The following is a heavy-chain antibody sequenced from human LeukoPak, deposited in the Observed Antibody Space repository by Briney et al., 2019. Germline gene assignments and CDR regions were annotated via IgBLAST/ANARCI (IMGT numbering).Heavy chain of an antibody. J-gene: IGHJ5*02. CDR3: ARQDRITIFGVIGSWFDP. V-gene: IGHV5-51*01. CDR1: GYSFTSYW. CDR2: TSPNDSDT. Sequence: GESLKISCKASGYSFTSYWITWVRQMPGKGLEWMGITSPNDSDTRYSPSFQGQVTISADKSVYTAYLQWSSLRASDTAMYYCARQDRITIFGVIGSWFDPWGQGTLVTVSS. D-gene: IGHD3-3*01.